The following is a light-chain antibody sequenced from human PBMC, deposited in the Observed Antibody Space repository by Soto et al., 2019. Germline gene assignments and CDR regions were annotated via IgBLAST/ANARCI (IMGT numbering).Light chain of an antibody. CDR2: DVS. V-gene: IGLV2-14*01. Sequence: QSVLTQPASVSGSPGQSITISCTGTSSDVGGYNYVSWYQQHPGKAPKLMIYDVSSRPSGVSNRFSGAKSGNTASLTISGPQTEDEADYYCSSYTSSSTPYVFGTGTKVTVL. J-gene: IGLJ1*01. CDR1: SSDVGGYNY. CDR3: SSYTSSSTPYV.